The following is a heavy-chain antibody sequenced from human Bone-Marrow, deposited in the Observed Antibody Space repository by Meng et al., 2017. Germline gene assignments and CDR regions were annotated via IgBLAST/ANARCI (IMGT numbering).Heavy chain of an antibody. J-gene: IGHJ4*02. V-gene: IGHV1-69*02. Sequence: SVKVSCKASGGTFSSYTISWVRQAPGQGLEWMGRIIPILGIANYAQKFQGRVTITADKSTSTAYMELSSLRSEDTAVYYCTRFSGLLPRDFDYWGQGTLVTVSS. D-gene: IGHD3-22*01. CDR3: TRFSGLLPRDFDY. CDR1: GGTFSSYT. CDR2: IIPILGIA.